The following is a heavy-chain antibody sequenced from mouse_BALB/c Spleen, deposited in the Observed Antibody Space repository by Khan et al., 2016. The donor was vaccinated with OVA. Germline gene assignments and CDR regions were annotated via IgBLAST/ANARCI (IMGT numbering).Heavy chain of an antibody. Sequence: QIQFVQSGPELKKPGETVRISCKASGYTFTTAGIQWVQKMPGKGLKWIGWINTHSGVPKYAEDFKGRFAFSLEISVNTAYFQITNLKNGDTATYLYAGGGAADYRNDGDAMEYWGQGTSVTVSS. D-gene: IGHD2-14*01. J-gene: IGHJ4*01. CDR2: INTHSGVP. CDR3: AGGGAADYRNDGDAMEY. CDR1: GYTFTTAG. V-gene: IGHV9-4*02.